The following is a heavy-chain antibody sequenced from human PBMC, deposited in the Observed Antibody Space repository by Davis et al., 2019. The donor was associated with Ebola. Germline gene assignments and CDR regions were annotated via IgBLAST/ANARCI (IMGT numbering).Heavy chain of an antibody. Sequence: AASVKVSCKASGCTFSSDVINWVRQAPGQGLEWMGFIIPQFGTTQYAQSFQGRLTITADRSTGAAYMDLTTLRSDDTAVYYCARCFNWHGDYYDMDVWGPGTSVTVSS. CDR1: GCTFSSDV. CDR2: IIPQFGTT. J-gene: IGHJ6*02. D-gene: IGHD4-17*01. V-gene: IGHV1-69*06. CDR3: ARCFNWHGDYYDMDV.